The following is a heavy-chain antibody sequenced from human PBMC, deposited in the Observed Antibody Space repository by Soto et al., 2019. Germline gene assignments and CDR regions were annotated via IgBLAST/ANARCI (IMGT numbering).Heavy chain of an antibody. CDR3: AREGSGRYNWFDP. V-gene: IGHV5-51*01. J-gene: IGHJ5*02. CDR2: IYPGDSNT. D-gene: IGHD1-26*01. CDR1: GYSFANYW. Sequence: EVQLVQSGAEVKKPGESLKISCEGSGYSFANYWIGWVRQMPGKGLEWMGIIYPGDSNTRYGPSFQGQVTISADKSISPVYLQWSSLKASDTAIYYCAREGSGRYNWFDPWGQGTLVTVSS.